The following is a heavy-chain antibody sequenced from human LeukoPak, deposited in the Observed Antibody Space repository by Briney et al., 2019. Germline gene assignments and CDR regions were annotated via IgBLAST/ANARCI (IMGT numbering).Heavy chain of an antibody. D-gene: IGHD1-26*01. J-gene: IGHJ6*03. V-gene: IGHV3-30*02. CDR3: ARDGYSGSYYRLYYFFMDV. CDR1: GFTFSGYG. CDR2: IRYDGSNK. Sequence: GGSLRLSCAASGFTFSGYGMHWVRQAPGKGLEWVAFIRYDGSNKYYADSVKGRFTISRDNSENTLYLQMNSLRGEDTAVYYCARDGYSGSYYRLYYFFMDVWGKGTTVTVSS.